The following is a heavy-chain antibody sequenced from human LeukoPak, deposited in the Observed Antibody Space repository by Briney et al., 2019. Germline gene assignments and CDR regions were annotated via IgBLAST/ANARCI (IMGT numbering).Heavy chain of an antibody. Sequence: GGSLRLSCAVSGSTVKRNYMSWARQAPGKGLEWDSVIYSGGDTYYADSVKGRFAISRDNSKNTVYLQMNHLRPEDTAVYYCARLDDSNSRRPENDASDVWGQGTTVTVSS. J-gene: IGHJ3*01. D-gene: IGHD3-22*01. CDR1: GSTVKRNY. V-gene: IGHV3-66*02. CDR2: IYSGGDT. CDR3: ARLDDSNSRRPENDASDV.